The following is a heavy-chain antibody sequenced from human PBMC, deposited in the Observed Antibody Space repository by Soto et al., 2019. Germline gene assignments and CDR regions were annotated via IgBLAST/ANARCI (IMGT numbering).Heavy chain of an antibody. V-gene: IGHV4-34*01. D-gene: IGHD2-2*01. CDR1: GGSFSGYY. Sequence: SETLSLTCAVYGGSFSGYYWSWIRQPPGKGLEWIGEINHSGSTNYNPSLKSRVTISVDTSKNQFSLKLSSVTAADTAVYYCARGGIVVVPAVNHYYYGMDVWGQGTTVTVSS. J-gene: IGHJ6*02. CDR3: ARGGIVVVPAVNHYYYGMDV. CDR2: INHSGST.